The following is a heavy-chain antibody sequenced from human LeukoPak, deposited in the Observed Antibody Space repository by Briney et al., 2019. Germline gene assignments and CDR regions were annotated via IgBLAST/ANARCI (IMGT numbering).Heavy chain of an antibody. J-gene: IGHJ4*02. CDR1: GFTFSSYG. D-gene: IGHD2-15*01. CDR3: AKDVGYCSGGSSWCYFDY. Sequence: PGRSLRHSCAASGFTFSSYGMHWVRQAPGKGLEWVAVISYDGSNKYYADSVKGRFTISRDNSKNTLYLQMNSLRAEDTAVYYCAKDVGYCSGGSSWCYFDYWGQGTLVTVSS. CDR2: ISYDGSNK. V-gene: IGHV3-30*18.